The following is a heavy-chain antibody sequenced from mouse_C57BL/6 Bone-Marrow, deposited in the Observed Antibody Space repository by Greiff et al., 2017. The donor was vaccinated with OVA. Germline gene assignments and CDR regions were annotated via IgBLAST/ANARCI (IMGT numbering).Heavy chain of an antibody. CDR1: GYTFTSYW. V-gene: IGHV1-69*01. Sequence: VQLQQPGAELVMPGASVKLSCKASGYTFTSYWMHWVKQRPGQGLEWIGEIDPSDSYTNYNQKFKGKSTLTVDKSSSTAYMQLSSLTSEDSAVYYCARGGPGAYWGQGTLVTVSA. CDR2: IDPSDSYT. J-gene: IGHJ3*01. CDR3: ARGGPGAY.